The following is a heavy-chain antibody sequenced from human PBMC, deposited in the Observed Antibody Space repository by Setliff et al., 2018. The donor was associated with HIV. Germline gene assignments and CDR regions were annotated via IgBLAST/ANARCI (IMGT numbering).Heavy chain of an antibody. J-gene: IGHJ5*02. CDR3: ARGAQQLYNWFDP. Sequence: PGGSLRLSCAASGFTFSDYYMSWIRQAPGKGLEWVADINGYGKIIYYADSVKGRFTISRDNAKNSLYLQMNSLRAEDTAVYYCARGAQQLYNWFDPWGQGTLVTVSS. CDR2: INGYGKII. CDR1: GFTFSDYY. D-gene: IGHD6-13*01. V-gene: IGHV3-11*04.